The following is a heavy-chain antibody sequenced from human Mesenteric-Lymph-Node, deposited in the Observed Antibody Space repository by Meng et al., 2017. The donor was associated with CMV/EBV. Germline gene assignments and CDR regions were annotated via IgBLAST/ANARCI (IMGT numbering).Heavy chain of an antibody. CDR3: ARDSVAGSGLDY. D-gene: IGHD6-19*01. CDR2: INDRGTT. CDR1: GGSISSGCYY. V-gene: IGHV4-31*02. Sequence: TVSGGSISSGCYYWSWIRQHPGKGLEWIGYINDRGTTDSNPSLKSRVTISVDTSKNQFSLKLSSVTAADTAVYYCARDSVAGSGLDYWGQGTLVTVSS. J-gene: IGHJ4*02.